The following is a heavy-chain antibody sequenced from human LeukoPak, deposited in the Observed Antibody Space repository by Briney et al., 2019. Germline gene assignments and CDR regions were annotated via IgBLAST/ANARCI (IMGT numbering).Heavy chain of an antibody. V-gene: IGHV3-7*03. D-gene: IGHD3-16*01. Sequence: GGSLRLSCAASGFTFSSYWMNWARQAPGKGLEWVASINHNGNVNYYVDSVKGRFTISRDNAKNSLYLQMSNLRAEDTAVYSCARGGGLDVWGQGATVTVSS. J-gene: IGHJ6*02. CDR1: GFTFSSYW. CDR2: INHNGNVN. CDR3: ARGGGLDV.